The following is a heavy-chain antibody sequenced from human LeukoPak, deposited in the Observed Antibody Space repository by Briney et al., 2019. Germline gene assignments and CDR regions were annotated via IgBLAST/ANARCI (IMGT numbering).Heavy chain of an antibody. CDR1: GFTLSSYG. D-gene: IGHD2-21*02. V-gene: IGHV3-33*01. J-gene: IGHJ4*02. CDR2: IWFDGITK. Sequence: PGGSLRLSCAASGFTLSSYGMHWVRQAPGKGLEWVAVIWFDGITKYCADSVKGRFTISRDTFNNTLYLQMNSLRAEDTAVYYCAREVDGDYYFDYWGRGTQVTVSS. CDR3: AREVDGDYYFDY.